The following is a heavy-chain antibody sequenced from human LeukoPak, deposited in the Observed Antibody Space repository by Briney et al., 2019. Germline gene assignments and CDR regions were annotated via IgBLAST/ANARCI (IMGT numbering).Heavy chain of an antibody. V-gene: IGHV1-8*01. Sequence: GASVKVSCKASGYTFTSYDINWVRQATGQGLEWMGWMNPNSGNTGYAQKFQGRVTITADKSTSTAYMELSSLRSEDTAVYYCARTSTEYSGSYYCDYWGQGTLVTVSS. J-gene: IGHJ4*02. D-gene: IGHD1-26*01. CDR1: GYTFTSYD. CDR3: ARTSTEYSGSYYCDY. CDR2: MNPNSGNT.